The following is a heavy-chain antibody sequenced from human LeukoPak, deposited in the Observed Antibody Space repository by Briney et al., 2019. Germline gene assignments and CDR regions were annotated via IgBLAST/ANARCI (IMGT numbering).Heavy chain of an antibody. V-gene: IGHV4-59*12. J-gene: IGHJ3*02. Sequence: SETLSLTCTVSGGSISSYYWSWIRQPPGKGLEWIGYIYYSGSTNYNPSLKSRVTISVDRSKNQFSLKLSSVTAADTAVYYCARDRDYSSSPGAFDIWGQGTMVTVSS. D-gene: IGHD6-6*01. CDR2: IYYSGST. CDR1: GGSISSYY. CDR3: ARDRDYSSSPGAFDI.